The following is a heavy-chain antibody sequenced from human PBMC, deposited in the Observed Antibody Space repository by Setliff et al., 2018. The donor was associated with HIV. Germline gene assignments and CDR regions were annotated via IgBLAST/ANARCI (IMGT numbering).Heavy chain of an antibody. CDR1: GFTFSSYG. Sequence: PGGSLRLSCAASGFTFSSYGMHWVRQAPGKGLEWVAFIRYDGSNKYYADSVKGRFTISRDNSKNTLHLQMNSLRAEDTAVYYCAKIQNPQGYYYDSSGYYPHPGSPDYWGQGTLVTVSS. J-gene: IGHJ4*02. D-gene: IGHD3-22*01. CDR2: IRYDGSNK. V-gene: IGHV3-30*02. CDR3: AKIQNPQGYYYDSSGYYPHPGSPDY.